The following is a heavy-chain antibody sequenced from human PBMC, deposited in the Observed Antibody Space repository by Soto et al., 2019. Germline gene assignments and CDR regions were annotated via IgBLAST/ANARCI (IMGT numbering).Heavy chain of an antibody. Sequence: EVQLLESGGGLVQPGGSLSLSWAASGFTFSSNALSWVGQAQGRGLEWVSSISGSGGTTYYADSVKGRFTISRDNSKNRLYLQMNSLRVGDTAVYYCAKEGYNYGPGASDIWGQGTMVTVSS. J-gene: IGHJ3*02. CDR3: AKEGYNYGPGASDI. D-gene: IGHD5-18*01. CDR1: GFTFSSNA. V-gene: IGHV3-23*01. CDR2: ISGSGGTT.